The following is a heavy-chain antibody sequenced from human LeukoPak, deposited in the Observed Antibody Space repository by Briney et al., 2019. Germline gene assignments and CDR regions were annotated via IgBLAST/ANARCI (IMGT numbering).Heavy chain of an antibody. Sequence: SVKVSCKSSGCTFSSYTISWVRQAPGQGLEWMGGIIPIFCTANYAQKFQGRVTITADESTSPAYMELSSLRSEDTAVYYCARGGSYYWFDPWGQGTLVTVSS. CDR2: IIPIFCTA. CDR3: ARGGSYYWFDP. CDR1: GCTFSSYT. V-gene: IGHV1-69*13. D-gene: IGHD1-26*01. J-gene: IGHJ5*02.